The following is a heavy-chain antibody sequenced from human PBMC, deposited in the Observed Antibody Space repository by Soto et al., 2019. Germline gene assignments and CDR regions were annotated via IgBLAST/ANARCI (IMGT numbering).Heavy chain of an antibody. CDR2: ISWNSGSI. CDR1: GFTFDDYA. D-gene: IGHD3-3*01. Sequence: EVQLVESGGGLVQPGRSLRLSCAASGFTFDDYAMHWVRQAPGKGLEWVSGISWNSGSIGYADSVKGRFTISRDNAKNSLYLQMNSLRAEDTALYYCEKGIFGVVTDAFDIWGQGTMVTVSS. V-gene: IGHV3-9*01. J-gene: IGHJ3*02. CDR3: EKGIFGVVTDAFDI.